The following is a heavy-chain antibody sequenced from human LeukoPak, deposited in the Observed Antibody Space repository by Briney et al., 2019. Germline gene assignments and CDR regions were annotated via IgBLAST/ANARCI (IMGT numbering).Heavy chain of an antibody. CDR2: INHSGST. Sequence: PSETRSLTCAVYGGSFSGYYWSWIRQPPGKGLEWIGEINHSGSTNYNPSLKSRVTISVDTSKNQFSLKLSSVTAADTTVYYCARLLGGYSYGYRGYFDYWGQGTLVTVSS. CDR3: ARLLGGYSYGYRGYFDY. J-gene: IGHJ4*02. CDR1: GGSFSGYY. V-gene: IGHV4-34*01. D-gene: IGHD5-18*01.